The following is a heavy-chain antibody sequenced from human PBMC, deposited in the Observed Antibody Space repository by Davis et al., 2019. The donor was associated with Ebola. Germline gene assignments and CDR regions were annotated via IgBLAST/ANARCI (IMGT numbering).Heavy chain of an antibody. CDR3: ARHRRTGYYYILDY. Sequence: MPSETLSLTCPVSGGSITSYYWSWIRQAPGKVLEWIGHIYYSGTTEYNSSLKSQVTFSGDTSMNHLSLELRSVTAADTAVYSCARHRRTGYYYILDYWGQGTLVTVSS. D-gene: IGHD3-22*01. J-gene: IGHJ4*02. V-gene: IGHV4-59*08. CDR1: GGSITSYY. CDR2: IYYSGTT.